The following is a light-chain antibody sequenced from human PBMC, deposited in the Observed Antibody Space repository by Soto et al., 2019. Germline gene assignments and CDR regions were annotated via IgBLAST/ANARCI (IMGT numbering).Light chain of an antibody. CDR1: SSGVGGYNY. V-gene: IGLV2-8*01. CDR3: SSYAGSNKLV. J-gene: IGLJ2*01. CDR2: EVT. Sequence: QSALTQPPSASGSPGQSVTISCTGTSSGVGGYNYVSWYQQHPGKAPKLMIYEVTQRPSGVPDRFYGSKSGNTASLTVSGLQTDDEADYYCSSYAGSNKLVFSRGTQLTVL.